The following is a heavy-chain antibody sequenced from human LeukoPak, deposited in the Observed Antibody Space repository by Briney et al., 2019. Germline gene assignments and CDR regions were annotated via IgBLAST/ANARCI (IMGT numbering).Heavy chain of an antibody. CDR1: GFTFGSDW. V-gene: IGHV3-15*01. J-gene: IGHJ4*02. CDR2: IRTKTEGATT. D-gene: IGHD3-16*01. CDR3: TTGGPRRH. Sequence: GGSLRLSCAASGFTFGSDWMSWFRQAPGRGLEWVGLIRTKTEGATTDNAAPVKGRFAISRDDSRNMLFLQMNSLKTEDTGVYYCTTGGPRRHWGPGTLVTVSS.